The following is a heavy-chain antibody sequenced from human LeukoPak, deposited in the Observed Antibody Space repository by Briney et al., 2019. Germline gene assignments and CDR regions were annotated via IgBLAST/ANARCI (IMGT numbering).Heavy chain of an antibody. D-gene: IGHD2-8*01. Sequence: SETLSLTCTVSGGSISSYYWSWLRQPPGKGLEWIGYIYYSGSTNYNPSLKSRVTISVDTSKNQFSLKLSSVTAADTAVYYCARQGSVLMVYAIDYWGQGTLVTVSS. CDR2: IYYSGST. J-gene: IGHJ4*02. CDR1: GGSISSYY. V-gene: IGHV4-59*08. CDR3: ARQGSVLMVYAIDY.